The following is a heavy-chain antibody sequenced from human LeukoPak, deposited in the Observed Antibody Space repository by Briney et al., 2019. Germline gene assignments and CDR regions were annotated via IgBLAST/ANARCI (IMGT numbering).Heavy chain of an antibody. D-gene: IGHD2-2*02. Sequence: GESLKISCKGSGYRFTDYWIAWVRQMPGKGLEWMGIIYLGDSDTRHSPSFQGQVTISTDKSINTAYLQWSSLKASDTAMYYCARLYCTSTSCYSRWLDYWGQGTLVTVSS. CDR1: GYRFTDYW. CDR2: IYLGDSDT. CDR3: ARLYCTSTSCYSRWLDY. J-gene: IGHJ4*02. V-gene: IGHV5-51*01.